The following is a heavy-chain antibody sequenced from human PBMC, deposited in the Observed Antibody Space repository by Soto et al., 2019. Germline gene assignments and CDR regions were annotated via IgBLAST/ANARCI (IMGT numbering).Heavy chain of an antibody. CDR1: GYTFFSYG. CDR3: ARDTGSWEYQLLWDYYYMDV. CDR2: ISAYNGNT. Sequence: ASVKVSCKASGYTFFSYGISWVRQAPGQGLEWMGWISAYNGNTNYAQKLQGRVTMTTDTSTKTAYMELRSLRSDDTAVYYCARDTGSWEYQLLWDYYYMDVWGKGTTVTVSS. D-gene: IGHD2-2*01. V-gene: IGHV1-18*01. J-gene: IGHJ6*03.